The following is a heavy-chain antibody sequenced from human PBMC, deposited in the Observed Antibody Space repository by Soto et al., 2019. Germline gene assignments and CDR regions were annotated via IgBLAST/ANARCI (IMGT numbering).Heavy chain of an antibody. D-gene: IGHD3-16*01. J-gene: IGHJ1*01. CDR2: LNQDGSEI. V-gene: IGHV3-7*05. CDR1: GFSFSHHW. CDR3: IRRGD. Sequence: EVQVVESGGGLVQPGGSLRLSCAASGFSFSHHWMTWVRQAPGKGLEWVASLNQDGSEIYYVDSAKGRFTISRDNAKKSLYLQLNVLIAAGTAVYYCIRRGDWGQGPRVSVSS.